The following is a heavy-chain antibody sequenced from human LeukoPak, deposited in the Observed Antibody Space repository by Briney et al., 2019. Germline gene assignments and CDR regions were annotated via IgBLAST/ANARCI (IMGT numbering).Heavy chain of an antibody. CDR2: IYDSGAT. D-gene: IGHD3-16*01. CDR1: GGSISSNTYY. Sequence: PSETLSLTCTVSGGSISSNTYYWAWIRQPPGKGLEWIGYIYDSGATYYTSSLRSRVTISVDTSKNQLSLKLPSVTAADTAVYYCARAPRPQCGGGFDYWGQGTLVIVSS. CDR3: ARAPRPQCGGGFDY. J-gene: IGHJ4*02. V-gene: IGHV4-39*07.